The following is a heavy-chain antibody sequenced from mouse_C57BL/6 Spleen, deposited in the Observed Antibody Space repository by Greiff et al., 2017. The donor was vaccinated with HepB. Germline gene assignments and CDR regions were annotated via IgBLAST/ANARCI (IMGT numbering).Heavy chain of an antibody. CDR3: ARVGVVADFDY. V-gene: IGHV5-16*01. CDR2: INYDGSST. J-gene: IGHJ2*01. CDR1: GFTFSDYY. D-gene: IGHD1-1*01. Sequence: DVKLVESEGGLVQPGSSMKLSCTASGFTFSDYYMAWVRQVPEKGLEWVANINYDGSSTYYLDSLKSRFIISRDNEKNILYLQMSSLKSEDTATYYCARVGVVADFDYWGQGTTLTVSS.